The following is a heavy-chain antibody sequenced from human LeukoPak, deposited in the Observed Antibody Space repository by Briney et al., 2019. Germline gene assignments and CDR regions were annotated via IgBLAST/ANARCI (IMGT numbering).Heavy chain of an antibody. Sequence: ASVKVSCKASGYTFTSYYMHWVRQAPGQGLEWMGIINPSGGSTSYAQEFQGSVTMTRDTSTSTVYMELSSLRSEDTAVYYCARDRGGTTGYDYFDYWGQGTLVTVSS. D-gene: IGHD1-1*01. J-gene: IGHJ4*02. CDR2: INPSGGST. V-gene: IGHV1-46*01. CDR1: GYTFTSYY. CDR3: ARDRGGTTGYDYFDY.